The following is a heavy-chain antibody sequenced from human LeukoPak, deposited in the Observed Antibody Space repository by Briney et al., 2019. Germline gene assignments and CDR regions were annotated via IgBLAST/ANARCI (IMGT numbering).Heavy chain of an antibody. CDR3: AKVGVGLRAFDI. J-gene: IGHJ3*02. D-gene: IGHD4-17*01. CDR2: ISGSGGST. CDR1: GFTFSSYA. V-gene: IGHV3-23*01. Sequence: PGGSLRLSCAASGFTFSSYAMSWVRQAPGKGLEWVSAISGSGGSTYYADSVKGRFTISRDNPKNTLYLQMNSLRAEDTAVYYCAKVGVGLRAFDIWGQGTMVTVSS.